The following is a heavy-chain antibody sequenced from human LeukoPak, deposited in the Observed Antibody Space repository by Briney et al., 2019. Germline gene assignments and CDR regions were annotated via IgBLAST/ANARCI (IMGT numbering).Heavy chain of an antibody. J-gene: IGHJ6*02. CDR3: AEGTAGPEYNGGLWDYYYGMDV. CDR2: IIPIFGTA. V-gene: IGHV1-69*13. CDR1: GYTFTSYA. Sequence: GASVKVSCKASGYTFTSYAISWVRQAPGQGLEWMGGIIPIFGTANYAQKFQGRVTITADESTSTAYMELSSLRSEDTAVYYCAEGTAGPEYNGGLWDYYYGMDVWGQGTTVTVSS. D-gene: IGHD1-14*01.